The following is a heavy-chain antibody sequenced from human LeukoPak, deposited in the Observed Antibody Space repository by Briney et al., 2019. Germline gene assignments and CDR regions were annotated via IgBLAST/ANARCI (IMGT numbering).Heavy chain of an antibody. V-gene: IGHV4-61*01. CDR3: AREGGTVWFDP. Sequence: SETLSLTCTVSGGSISSSSYYWSWIRQPPGKGLEWIGYVYYSGSTNYSPSLKSRVTISVDTSKNQFSLKLSSVTAADTAVYYCAREGGTVWFDPWGQGTLVTVS. CDR2: VYYSGST. D-gene: IGHD3-16*01. J-gene: IGHJ5*02. CDR1: GGSISSSSYY.